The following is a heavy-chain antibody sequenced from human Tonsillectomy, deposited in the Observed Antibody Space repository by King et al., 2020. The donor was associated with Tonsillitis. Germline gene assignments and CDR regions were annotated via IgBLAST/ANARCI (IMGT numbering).Heavy chain of an antibody. CDR3: AKEIAAAGDSYYSYGMDV. J-gene: IGHJ6*02. V-gene: IGHV3-30*18. CDR1: GFSFRNYG. D-gene: IGHD6-13*01. Sequence: VQLVESGGGVVQPGRSLRLSCAASGFSFRNYGIHWVRQAPGKGLEWVAIIPYEGSNKYYADSVKGRFTVSRDNSKNTLYLQMNSLRVEDTAGYYCAKEIAAAGDSYYSYGMDVWGQGTAVTVSS. CDR2: IPYEGSNK.